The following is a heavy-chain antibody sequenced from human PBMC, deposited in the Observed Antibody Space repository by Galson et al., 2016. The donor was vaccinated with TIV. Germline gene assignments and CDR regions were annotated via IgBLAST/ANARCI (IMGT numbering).Heavy chain of an antibody. Sequence: SLRLSCAASGLTVSTKYMSWVRQAPGKGLEWVSIVYSDGSTYYADSVKGRFSISRDNSKNTVYLQLNSLRAEDTAVYYCARSYDSSGNRGRFDHWGQGTLVTVSS. V-gene: IGHV3-53*01. D-gene: IGHD3-22*01. J-gene: IGHJ4*02. CDR3: ARSYDSSGNRGRFDH. CDR2: VYSDGST. CDR1: GLTVSTKY.